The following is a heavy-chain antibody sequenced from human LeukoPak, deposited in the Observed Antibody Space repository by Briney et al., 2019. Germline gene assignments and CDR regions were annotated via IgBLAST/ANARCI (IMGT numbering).Heavy chain of an antibody. CDR2: ISGSGGST. D-gene: IGHD2-15*01. CDR3: AKRAVPTAATPWFDH. V-gene: IGHV3-23*01. Sequence: PGASLRLSCGASGFTFSSYAMSWVRQAPGKGLEWVSRISGSGGSTYYADSVKGRFTISRDNSKNTLYLQMHSLRAEDTAVYYCAKRAVPTAATPWFDHWGQGTLVIVSS. CDR1: GFTFSSYA. J-gene: IGHJ5*02.